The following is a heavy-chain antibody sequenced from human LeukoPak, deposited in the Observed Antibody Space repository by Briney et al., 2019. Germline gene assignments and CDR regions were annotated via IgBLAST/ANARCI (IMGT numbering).Heavy chain of an antibody. D-gene: IGHD3-10*01. V-gene: IGHV3-33*03. CDR2: IWYDGSNK. J-gene: IGHJ4*02. CDR3: VRGNFNGGIDY. Sequence: PGGSLRLSCAASGFTFNSYGMHWVRQAPGKGLEWVAVIWYDGSNKYYADSVKGRFTISRDNAKNTLYLQMNSLRAEDTAAYYCVRGNFNGGIDYWGQGTLVTVSS. CDR1: GFTFNSYG.